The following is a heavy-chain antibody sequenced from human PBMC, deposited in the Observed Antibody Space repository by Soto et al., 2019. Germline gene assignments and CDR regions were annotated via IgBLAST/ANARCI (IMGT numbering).Heavy chain of an antibody. D-gene: IGHD1-1*01. Sequence: QVELVQSGAEVKKPGSSVKVSCEALGGAFSTFTINWVRQAPGQGFEWMGRIIPILGVVNYARKFQGRVTITADTATSTRYLEMTSLRFEDTAVYFCSRDTRGTFNYHDSPDYWGQGTLVTVSS. CDR2: IIPILGVV. V-gene: IGHV1-69*08. J-gene: IGHJ4*02. CDR1: GGAFSTFT. CDR3: SRDTRGTFNYHDSPDY.